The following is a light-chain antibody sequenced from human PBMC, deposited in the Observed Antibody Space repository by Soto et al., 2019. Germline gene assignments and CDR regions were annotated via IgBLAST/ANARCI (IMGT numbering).Light chain of an antibody. CDR1: QSVNSN. Sequence: EIVMTQSPATLSVSPGERATLSCRASQSVNSNLAWYQQKLGQAPRLLIYGASTRATGIPARFSGSGSGTEFTLTISSLQSEDSTIYYCQQYNNWPYTFGQGTKVEI. V-gene: IGKV3-15*01. CDR2: GAS. J-gene: IGKJ2*01. CDR3: QQYNNWPYT.